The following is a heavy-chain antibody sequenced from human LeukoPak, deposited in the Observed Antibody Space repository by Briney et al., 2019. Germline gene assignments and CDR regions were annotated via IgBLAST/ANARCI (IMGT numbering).Heavy chain of an antibody. CDR2: IYYSGST. CDR1: GGSFSGYY. CDR3: ARGYSGYEEPFDY. D-gene: IGHD5-12*01. J-gene: IGHJ4*02. Sequence: SETLSLTCAVYGGSFSGYYWSWIRQPPGKGLEWIGSIYYSGSTYYNPSLKSRVTISVDTSKNQFSLKLSSVTAADTAVYYCARGYSGYEEPFDYWGQGTLVTVSS. V-gene: IGHV4-34*01.